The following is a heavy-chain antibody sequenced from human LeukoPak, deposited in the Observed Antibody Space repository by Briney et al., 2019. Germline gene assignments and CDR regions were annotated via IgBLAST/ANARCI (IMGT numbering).Heavy chain of an antibody. V-gene: IGHV3-23*01. Sequence: PGGSLRLSCAASGFTFSSYAMSWVRQAPGKGLEWVSAISGSGGSTYYADSVKGRFTISRDNSKNTLYLQMNSLRAEDTAVYYCAKDVSGVVPAVRPWFANWFDPWGQGTLVPVPS. D-gene: IGHD2-2*01. CDR1: GFTFSSYA. J-gene: IGHJ5*02. CDR3: AKDVSGVVPAVRPWFANWFDP. CDR2: ISGSGGST.